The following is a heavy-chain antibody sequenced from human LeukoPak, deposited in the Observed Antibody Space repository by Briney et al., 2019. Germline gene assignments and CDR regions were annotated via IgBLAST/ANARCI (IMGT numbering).Heavy chain of an antibody. Sequence: SETLSLTCAVSGYSISSGYYWSWVRQPPGKGLEWIGYIYYSGSTNYNPSLKSRVTISVDTSKNQFSLKLSSVTAADTAVYYCARGGSGSYWIDYYMDVWGKGTTVTVSS. D-gene: IGHD3-10*01. J-gene: IGHJ6*03. CDR1: GYSISSGYY. CDR2: IYYSGST. CDR3: ARGGSGSYWIDYYMDV. V-gene: IGHV4-61*01.